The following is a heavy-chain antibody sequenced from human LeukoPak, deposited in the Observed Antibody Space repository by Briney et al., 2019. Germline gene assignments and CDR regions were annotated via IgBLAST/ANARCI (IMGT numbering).Heavy chain of an antibody. V-gene: IGHV3-7*01. J-gene: IGHJ4*02. CDR2: IKEDGSEK. D-gene: IGHD3-9*01. Sequence: PGGPLSLSCAASGFTFSSYWMSWFRQAPGKGREWVANIKEDGSEKYYVDSVKGRFSISRDNAKNSLYLQMNSLRAEDTAVYYCARDGNILTGYYADYWGQGTLVTVSS. CDR3: ARDGNILTGYYADY. CDR1: GFTFSSYW.